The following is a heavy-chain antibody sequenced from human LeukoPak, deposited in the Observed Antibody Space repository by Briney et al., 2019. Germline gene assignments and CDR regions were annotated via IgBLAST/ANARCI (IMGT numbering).Heavy chain of an antibody. J-gene: IGHJ4*02. V-gene: IGHV1-2*02. CDR3: ARVVRGVPYYFDY. CDR1: GYTFTDYD. CDR2: LSPNSGGT. Sequence: ASVKVSCKASGYTFTDYDIYWVRQAPGQGLESMGWLSPNSGGTNYSQKFQGRVTITRDTSASTAYMELSSLRSEDTAVYYCARVVRGVPYYFDYWGQGTLVTVSS. D-gene: IGHD3-10*01.